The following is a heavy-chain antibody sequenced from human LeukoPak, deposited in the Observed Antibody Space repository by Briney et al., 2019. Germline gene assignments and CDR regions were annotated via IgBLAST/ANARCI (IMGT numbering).Heavy chain of an antibody. CDR2: ISYDGSNK. Sequence: GRSLRLSCAASGFTFSSYAMHWVRQAPGKGLEWVAVISYDGSNKYYADSVKGRFTISRGNSKNTLYLQMNSLRAEDTAVYYCARDFAVTTGDYWGQGALVTVSS. J-gene: IGHJ4*02. V-gene: IGHV3-30-3*01. D-gene: IGHD4-17*01. CDR3: ARDFAVTTGDY. CDR1: GFTFSSYA.